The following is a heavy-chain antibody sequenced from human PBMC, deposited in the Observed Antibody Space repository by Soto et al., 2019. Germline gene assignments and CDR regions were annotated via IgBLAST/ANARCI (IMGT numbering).Heavy chain of an antibody. D-gene: IGHD2-15*01. J-gene: IGHJ3*02. CDR3: ARRVAVAPVYDAYDI. Sequence: QLQLVQSGAEVKKPGASVKVSCKASGFTFTIYGITWVRQAPGQGLEWMGWISANNVNTHYAQKFQGRDTMTTDTSTSTADMELRSLRSDDTAVYYCARRVAVAPVYDAYDIWGQGTMVTVSS. CDR1: GFTFTIYG. CDR2: ISANNVNT. V-gene: IGHV1-18*01.